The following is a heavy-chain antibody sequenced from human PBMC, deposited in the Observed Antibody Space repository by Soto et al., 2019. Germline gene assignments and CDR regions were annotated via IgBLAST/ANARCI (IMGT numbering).Heavy chain of an antibody. J-gene: IGHJ6*03. D-gene: IGHD4-17*01. CDR1: GGSLSSYY. V-gene: IGHV4-59*01. CDR2: IYYSGST. CDR3: ASSGPHYGDYWYYYYYMDV. Sequence: PSETLSPTCTVSGGSLSSYYWSWIRQPPGKGLEWIGYIYYSGSTDYNPSLKSRVTISVDTSKNQFSLKLSSVTAADTAVYYCASSGPHYGDYWYYYYYMDVWGKGTTVTVSS.